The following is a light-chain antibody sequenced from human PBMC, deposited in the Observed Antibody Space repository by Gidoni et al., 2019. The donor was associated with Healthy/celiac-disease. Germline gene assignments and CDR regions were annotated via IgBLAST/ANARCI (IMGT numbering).Light chain of an antibody. Sequence: SDELPQPPSVSMSPGQTASIPCSGDKLGDKYACWYQQKPGQSPVLVIYQDSKRPSGIPARFSGSNSGNTATLTISGTQAMDEADYYCQAWDSSNWVFGGGTKLTVL. V-gene: IGLV3-1*01. CDR3: QAWDSSNWV. J-gene: IGLJ3*02. CDR2: QDS. CDR1: KLGDKY.